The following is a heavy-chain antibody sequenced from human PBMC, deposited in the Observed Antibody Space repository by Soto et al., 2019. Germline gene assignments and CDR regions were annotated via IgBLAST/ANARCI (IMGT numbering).Heavy chain of an antibody. J-gene: IGHJ5*02. CDR1: GASYSISTYS. CDR2: IYQSGVT. D-gene: IGHD6-19*01. V-gene: IGHV4-30-2*01. CDR3: AGMPYTSGLRFDP. Sequence: SETLSLTCNMSGASYSISTYSWSLILQPPGKALQWIGFIYQSGVTSYNPSLASRVSISLDRSNNQCSLKLKSVTAADTAVYFCAGMPYTSGLRFDPWGPGTLVTVSS.